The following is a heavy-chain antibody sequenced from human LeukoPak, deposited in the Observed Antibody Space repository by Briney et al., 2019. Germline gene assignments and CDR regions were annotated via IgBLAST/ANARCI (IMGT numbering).Heavy chain of an antibody. D-gene: IGHD3-3*01. CDR1: GGSFSGYY. V-gene: IGHV4-34*01. Sequence: SETLSLTCAVYGGSFSGYYWSWIRQPPGKGREGMGEINHRGSTNYNPSLKSRVTISVDTSKNQSSLKLSSVTAADTAVYYCARGHYDFWSGYLVVAKNWFDPWGQGTLVTVSS. CDR3: ARGHYDFWSGYLVVAKNWFDP. CDR2: INHRGST. J-gene: IGHJ5*02.